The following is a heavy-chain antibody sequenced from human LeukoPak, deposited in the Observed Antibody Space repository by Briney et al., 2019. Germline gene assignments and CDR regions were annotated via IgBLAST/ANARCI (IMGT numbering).Heavy chain of an antibody. D-gene: IGHD3-3*01. V-gene: IGHV2-5*02. Sequence: DSGPTPVKPTQTLTLTCTFSGFSLSTSGVGVGWIRQPPGKALEWLPLIYWDDDRRYSPSLKRRLTLTKDTTKNPVVLRMSNMDPVDTDTYYCAHVKEVVYDFWSGYLLFDYWGQRTLVTVSS. CDR1: GFSLSTSGVG. CDR2: IYWDDDR. CDR3: AHVKEVVYDFWSGYLLFDY. J-gene: IGHJ4*02.